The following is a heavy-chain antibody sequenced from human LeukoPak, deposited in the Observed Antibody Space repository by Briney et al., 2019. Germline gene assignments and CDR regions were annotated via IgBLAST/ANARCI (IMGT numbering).Heavy chain of an antibody. Sequence: SEMLSRTCAVYGGSFSGYYWSWIRQPPGKGLEWIGEINHSGSTNYNPSLKSRVTISVDTSKNQFSLKLSSVTAADTAVYYCARAPSLRYFDWLPPFDYWGQGTLVTVSS. CDR1: GGSFSGYY. CDR2: INHSGST. CDR3: ARAPSLRYFDWLPPFDY. J-gene: IGHJ4*02. V-gene: IGHV4-34*01. D-gene: IGHD3-9*01.